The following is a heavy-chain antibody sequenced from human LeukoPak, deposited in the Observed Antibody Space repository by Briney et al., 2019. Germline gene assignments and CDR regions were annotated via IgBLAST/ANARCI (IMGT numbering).Heavy chain of an antibody. Sequence: PSETLSLTCTVSGYSISSGYYWGWIRQPPGKGLEWIGSGSTYYNPSLKSRVTISVDTSKNQFSLKLSSVTAADTAVYFCARVIAAAGAPFDPWGQGTLVTVSS. CDR3: ARVIAAAGAPFDP. J-gene: IGHJ5*02. CDR1: GYSISSGYY. CDR2: SGST. V-gene: IGHV4-38-2*02. D-gene: IGHD6-13*01.